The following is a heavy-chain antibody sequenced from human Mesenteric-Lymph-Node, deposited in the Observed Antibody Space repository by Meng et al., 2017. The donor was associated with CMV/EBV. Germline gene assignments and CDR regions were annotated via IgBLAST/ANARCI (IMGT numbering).Heavy chain of an antibody. V-gene: IGHV3-48*04. J-gene: IGHJ6*02. CDR1: GFAFSDYS. D-gene: IGHD2-2*02. Sequence: GESLKISCAASGFAFSDYSMNWVRQAPGTGLEWISYISSTSSSIYYADSVKGRFTISRDNAKNSLYLQMNSLRAEDTAVHYCARLPRARYCSSTSCYTQNLYYYYYGMDVWGQGTTVTVSS. CDR3: ARLPRARYCSSTSCYTQNLYYYYYGMDV. CDR2: ISSTSSSI.